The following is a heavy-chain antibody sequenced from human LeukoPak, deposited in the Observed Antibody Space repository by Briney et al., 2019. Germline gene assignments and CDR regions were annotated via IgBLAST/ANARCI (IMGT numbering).Heavy chain of an antibody. V-gene: IGHV3-30-3*01. CDR2: ISDDGTFT. J-gene: IGHJ4*02. CDR3: ARDPYRDAPDYFDY. D-gene: IGHD4-17*01. CDR1: GFTFSRYA. Sequence: GGSLKLSCAASGFTFSRYAMHWVRQAPGKGLEWVAVISDDGTFTLYGDSVRGRFTISRDSSKNTLYLQMNSLRLEDTAVYYCARDPYRDAPDYFDYWGQGTLVTVSS.